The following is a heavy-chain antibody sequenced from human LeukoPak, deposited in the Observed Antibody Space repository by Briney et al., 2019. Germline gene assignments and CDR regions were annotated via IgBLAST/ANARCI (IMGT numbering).Heavy chain of an antibody. CDR3: ARARYSSSGADY. J-gene: IGHJ4*02. Sequence: SETLSLTCTVSGGSISSYYWSWIRQPPGKGLEWIGYIYYSGSTNYNPSLKSRVTISVDTSKNQFSLKLSSVTAADTAVYCCARARYSSSGADYWGQGTLVTVSS. CDR2: IYYSGST. CDR1: GGSISSYY. D-gene: IGHD6-13*01. V-gene: IGHV4-59*01.